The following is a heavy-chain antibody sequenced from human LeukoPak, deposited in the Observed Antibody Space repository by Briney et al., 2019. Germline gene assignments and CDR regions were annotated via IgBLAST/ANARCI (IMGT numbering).Heavy chain of an antibody. J-gene: IGHJ4*02. V-gene: IGHV2-70*04. Sequence: GSGPALVKPTQTLTLTCTFSDFSLTTFGMHIHWIRQPPGRALEWLARIDWDGETFYRASLKTRLSISKDTYKNQVVLTLTNLDPLDTARYYCARRRDGYHFDHWGQGTPVTVSS. CDR1: DFSLTTFGMH. CDR3: ARRRDGYHFDH. CDR2: IDWDGET. D-gene: IGHD5-24*01.